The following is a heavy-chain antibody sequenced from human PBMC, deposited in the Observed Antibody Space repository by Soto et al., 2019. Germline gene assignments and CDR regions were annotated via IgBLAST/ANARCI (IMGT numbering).Heavy chain of an antibody. V-gene: IGHV4-30-2*01. CDR3: ARVYNWFDP. J-gene: IGHJ5*02. CDR1: GGSISSGGYS. CDR2: IYHSGST. Sequence: SETLSLTCAVSGGSISSGGYSWSWIRQPPGKGLEWIGYIYHSGSTYYNPSLKSRVTISVDRSKNQSSLKLSSVTAADTAVYYCARVYNWFDPWGQGTLVTVSS.